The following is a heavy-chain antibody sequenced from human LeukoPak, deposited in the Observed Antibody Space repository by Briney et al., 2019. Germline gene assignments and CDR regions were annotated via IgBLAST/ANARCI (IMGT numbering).Heavy chain of an antibody. CDR2: ISAYNGNR. CDR3: ARGGPGWDSSSWYNY. D-gene: IGHD6-13*01. Sequence: GASVKVSFKTSGCTFTSYGIIWVRQAPGQGLEWMGWISAYNGNRNYAQKLQGRVTMTTDTSTSTAYMELRSLRSDDTAVYYCARGGPGWDSSSWYNYWGQGTLVTVSS. CDR1: GCTFTSYG. J-gene: IGHJ4*02. V-gene: IGHV1-18*01.